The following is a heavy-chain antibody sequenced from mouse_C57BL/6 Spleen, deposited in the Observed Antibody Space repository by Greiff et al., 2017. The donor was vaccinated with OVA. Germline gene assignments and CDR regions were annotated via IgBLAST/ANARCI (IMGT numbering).Heavy chain of an antibody. D-gene: IGHD2-1*01. J-gene: IGHJ3*01. Sequence: QVQLKESGAELVRPGASVTLSCKASGYTFTDYEMHWVKQTPVHGLEWIGAIDPETGGTAYNQKFKGKAILTADKSSSTAYMELRSLTSEDSAVYYCTSPLYYGNYTWFAYWGQGTLVTVSA. CDR1: GYTFTDYE. CDR3: TSPLYYGNYTWFAY. V-gene: IGHV1-15*01. CDR2: IDPETGGT.